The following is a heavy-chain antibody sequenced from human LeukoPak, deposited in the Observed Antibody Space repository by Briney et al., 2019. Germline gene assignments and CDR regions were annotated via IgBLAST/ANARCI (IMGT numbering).Heavy chain of an antibody. Sequence: PSETLSFTCALSGGSFSGYYWSWIRQPPGKGLEWMADINHSASTNHSSSLKSRVTISVDTSKSQFSLRLSTVTAADTAVYFCASDHSPYCGGDCSPFDYWGQGTLVTASS. CDR1: GGSFSGYY. CDR2: INHSAST. V-gene: IGHV4-34*01. CDR3: ASDHSPYCGGDCSPFDY. J-gene: IGHJ4*02. D-gene: IGHD2-21*01.